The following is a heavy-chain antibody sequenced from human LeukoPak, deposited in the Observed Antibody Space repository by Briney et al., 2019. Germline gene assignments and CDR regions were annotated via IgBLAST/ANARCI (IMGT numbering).Heavy chain of an antibody. CDR3: ASGYSSGWWAFDI. Sequence: SVKVSCKASGFTFTSSAMQWVRQARGQRLEWIGWIVVGSGNTNYAQKFQERVTITRDMSTSTAYMELSSLRSEDTAVYYCASGYSSGWWAFDIWGQGTMVTVSS. V-gene: IGHV1-58*02. D-gene: IGHD6-19*01. CDR2: IVVGSGNT. J-gene: IGHJ3*02. CDR1: GFTFTSSA.